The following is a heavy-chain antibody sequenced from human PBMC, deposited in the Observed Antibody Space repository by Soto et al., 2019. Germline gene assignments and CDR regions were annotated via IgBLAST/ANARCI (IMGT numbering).Heavy chain of an antibody. Sequence: QVQLQQWGAGLLKPSETLSLTCAVYGGSFSGYYWSWIRQPPGKGLEWIGEINHSGSTNYNPSLKGRVTISVDTSKNQYSLKLSSVTAADTAVYYCASPDYEILTGYYGFDYWGQGTLVTVSS. V-gene: IGHV4-34*01. CDR1: GGSFSGYY. J-gene: IGHJ4*02. CDR2: INHSGST. CDR3: ASPDYEILTGYYGFDY. D-gene: IGHD3-9*01.